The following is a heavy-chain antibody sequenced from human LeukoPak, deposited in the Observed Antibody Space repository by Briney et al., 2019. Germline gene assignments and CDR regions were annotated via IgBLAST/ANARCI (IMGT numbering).Heavy chain of an antibody. CDR1: GYTFTSYG. J-gene: IGHJ1*01. CDR2: ISAYNGNT. D-gene: IGHD2-15*01. CDR3: ARDRMRTHCSGGSCYSVFTSGD. Sequence: ASVKVSCKASGYTFTSYGISWVRQAPGQGLERMGWISAYNGNTNYAQKLQGRVTMTTDTSTSTAYMELRSLRSDDTAVYYCARDRMRTHCSGGSCYSVFTSGDWGQGTLVTVSS. V-gene: IGHV1-18*01.